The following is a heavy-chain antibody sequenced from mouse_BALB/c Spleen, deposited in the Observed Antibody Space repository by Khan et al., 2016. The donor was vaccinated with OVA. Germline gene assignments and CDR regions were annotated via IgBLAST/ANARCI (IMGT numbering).Heavy chain of an antibody. V-gene: IGHV1S81*02. CDR1: GYTITSDY. Sequence: QVQLKQSGAELVKPAESVWLSCKATGYTITSDYSYWVIQRFGQGLMWSGDINPSNGGTNFNEKLKSKATLTVDKSSSTAYLRLSSVTSEDSAVYCCSRSGYGTFAYWGQGTLVTVSA. CDR2: INPSNGGT. J-gene: IGHJ3*01. CDR3: SRSGYGTFAY. D-gene: IGHD2-1*01.